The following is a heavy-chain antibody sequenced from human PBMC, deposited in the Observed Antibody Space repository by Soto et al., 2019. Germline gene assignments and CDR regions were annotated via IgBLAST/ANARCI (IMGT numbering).Heavy chain of an antibody. J-gene: IGHJ6*02. Sequence: EVQLLESGGGLVQPGGYLRLSCAASGFTFSSYAMSWVRQAPGKGLEWVSVISGSGDSTYYADSVRGRFTISRDNYKNTLYLQMNSLRAEDTAVYYCAKDRDGAAAGPTKFYGMDVWGQGTTVTVSS. CDR1: GFTFSSYA. CDR3: AKDRDGAAAGPTKFYGMDV. D-gene: IGHD6-13*01. V-gene: IGHV3-23*01. CDR2: ISGSGDST.